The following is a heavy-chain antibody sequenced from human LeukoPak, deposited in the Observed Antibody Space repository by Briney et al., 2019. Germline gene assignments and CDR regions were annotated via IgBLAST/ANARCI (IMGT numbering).Heavy chain of an antibody. CDR2: INHSGST. CDR3: ARGTYSSGWSNYYYYMDV. CDR1: GGPFSGYY. D-gene: IGHD6-19*01. J-gene: IGHJ6*03. Sequence: SETLSLTCAVYGGPFSGYYWSWIRQPPGKGLEWIGEINHSGSTNYNPSLKSRVTISVDTSKNQFSLKLSSVTAADTAVYYCARGTYSSGWSNYYYYMDVWGKGTTVTVSS. V-gene: IGHV4-34*01.